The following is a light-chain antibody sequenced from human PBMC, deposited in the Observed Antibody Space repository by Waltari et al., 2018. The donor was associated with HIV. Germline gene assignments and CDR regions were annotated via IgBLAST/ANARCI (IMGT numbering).Light chain of an antibody. V-gene: IGLV3-25*03. CDR2: RDS. CDR1: ELPSQY. J-gene: IGLJ3*02. Sequence: DLAQPPSLSVSPGQTARITCSGDELPSQYTHWYQPRPGQAPLLVIYRDSQRPSVIPERFSGSISGTVVTLTISGVQAEDEADYYCHSTDDTGTAVFGGGTKLTVL. CDR3: HSTDDTGTAV.